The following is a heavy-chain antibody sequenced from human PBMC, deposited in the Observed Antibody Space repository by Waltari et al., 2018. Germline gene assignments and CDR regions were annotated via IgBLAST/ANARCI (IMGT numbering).Heavy chain of an antibody. V-gene: IGHV4-61*02. Sequence: QVQLQESGPGLVKPSQTLSLTCTVSGGSISSGSYYWSWIRQPAGKGLEWIGRIYTMGSTNYNPSLKSRVTISVDTSKNQFSRKLSSVTAADTAVYYCAREEDYYADYWGQGTLVTVSS. CDR1: GGSISSGSYY. CDR2: IYTMGST. CDR3: AREEDYYADY. J-gene: IGHJ4*02. D-gene: IGHD3-10*01.